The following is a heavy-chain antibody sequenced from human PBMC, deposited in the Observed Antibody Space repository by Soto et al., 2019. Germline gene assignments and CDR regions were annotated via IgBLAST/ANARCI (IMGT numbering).Heavy chain of an antibody. V-gene: IGHV1-8*01. CDR1: GYTFTSYD. J-gene: IGHJ6*03. CDR2: MNPNSGNT. D-gene: IGHD3-3*01. CDR3: ARAVVLRFLEGPYYYMDV. Sequence: ASVKVSCKASGYTFTSYDINWVRQATGQGLEWMGWMNPNSGNTGYAQKFQGRVTMTRNTSISTAYMELSSLRSEDTAVYYCARAVVLRFLEGPYYYMDVWGKGTTVTVSS.